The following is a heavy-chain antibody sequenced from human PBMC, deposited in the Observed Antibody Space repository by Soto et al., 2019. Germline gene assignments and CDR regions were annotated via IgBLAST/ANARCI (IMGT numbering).Heavy chain of an antibody. D-gene: IGHD4-17*01. CDR3: ARVGVRDGDYGVSRFDP. V-gene: IGHV4-34*01. Sequence: QVQLQQWGAGLLKPSETLSLTCAVYDGSFSGYYWSWIREPPGKGLEWIGEINHSGTTNYNPSPKRRVTISVDTSKNQFSLKLSSVTAADTAVYYCARVGVRDGDYGVSRFDPWGQGTLVTVSS. J-gene: IGHJ5*02. CDR1: DGSFSGYY. CDR2: INHSGTT.